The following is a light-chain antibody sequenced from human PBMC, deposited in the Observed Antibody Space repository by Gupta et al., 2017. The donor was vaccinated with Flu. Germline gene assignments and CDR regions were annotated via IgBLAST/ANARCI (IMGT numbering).Light chain of an antibody. V-gene: IGLV1-40*01. CDR3: QYYASSLRGVV. CDR1: SSNIGAGYD. CDR2: GNS. Sequence: QSVLTQPPSVSGAPGQRVTISCTGSSSNIGAGYDVHWYQQLPGTAPKLLIYGNSNRPSGVPDRFSGSKSGTSASRAITGLQAEDEADDYCQYYASSLRGVVFGGGTKLTVL. J-gene: IGLJ2*01.